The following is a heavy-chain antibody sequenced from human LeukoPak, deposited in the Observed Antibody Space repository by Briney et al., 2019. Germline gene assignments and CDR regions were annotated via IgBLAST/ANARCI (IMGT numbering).Heavy chain of an antibody. J-gene: IGHJ6*03. Sequence: SETLSLTCTVSGGSISSSSYYWSWIRQPAGKGLVWIGRIYTSGSTNYNPSLKSRVTISVDTSKNQFSLKLSSVTAADTAVYYCARDHIGPPTNYYYYYMDVWGKGTTVTVSS. D-gene: IGHD5-12*01. V-gene: IGHV4-61*02. CDR1: GGSISSSSYY. CDR3: ARDHIGPPTNYYYYYMDV. CDR2: IYTSGST.